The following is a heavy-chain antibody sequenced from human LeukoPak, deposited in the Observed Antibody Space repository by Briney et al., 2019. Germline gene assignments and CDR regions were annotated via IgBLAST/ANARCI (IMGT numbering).Heavy chain of an antibody. D-gene: IGHD6-13*01. CDR1: GFIVSRNY. V-gene: IGHV3-53*01. Sequence: GGSLRLSCGVSGFIVSRNYMSWVRQAPGKGLEWVSIIYTGGDTYYADSVKGQFTISRDNSNNTLYLQMNSLRAEDTGMYYCARDRRYSSSWYFWNWGQGTLVTVSS. CDR3: ARDRRYSSSWYFWN. CDR2: IYTGGDT. J-gene: IGHJ4*02.